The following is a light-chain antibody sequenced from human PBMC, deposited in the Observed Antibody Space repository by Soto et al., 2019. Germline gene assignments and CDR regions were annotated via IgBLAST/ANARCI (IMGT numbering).Light chain of an antibody. Sequence: EIVRTQSPATLSVAPGERATLSCRASQSVSSNLAWYQQKPGQAPRLLIYGASTRATGIPARFSGSGSGTEFTLTISSLQSEDFAVYYCQQYNNWQWTFGQGTKVDIK. V-gene: IGKV3-15*01. CDR3: QQYNNWQWT. J-gene: IGKJ1*01. CDR2: GAS. CDR1: QSVSSN.